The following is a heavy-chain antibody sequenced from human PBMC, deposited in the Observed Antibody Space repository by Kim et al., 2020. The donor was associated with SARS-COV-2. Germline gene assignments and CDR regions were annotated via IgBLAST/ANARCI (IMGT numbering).Heavy chain of an antibody. CDR2: IGVSEVT. D-gene: IGHD2-2*01. CDR1: GFTFSNYG. V-gene: IGHV3-23*02. CDR3: ARYRGGSKPDDQ. Sequence: LSLTCAASGFTFSNYGGAWVRQAPGKGLEWVSGIGVSEVTHVVDAVQSRFTISRDISKSTRFLQMNSLGVADTGMYFCARYRGGSKPDDQWRPGTLATVSS. J-gene: IGHJ4*02.